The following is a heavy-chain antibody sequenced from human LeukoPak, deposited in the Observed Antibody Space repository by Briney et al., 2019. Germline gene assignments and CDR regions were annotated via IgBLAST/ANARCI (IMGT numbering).Heavy chain of an antibody. CDR3: ARDGISYGIDY. Sequence: SETLALTCTVSGASISSGGYYWSWIRQHPGKGLEWIGYIYYSGTTYYNPSLKSRVTISVDTSENQFSLKLTSVTAADTAVYYCARDGISYGIDYWGQGTLVTVSS. CDR2: IYYSGTT. CDR1: GASISSGGYY. V-gene: IGHV4-31*03. D-gene: IGHD5-18*01. J-gene: IGHJ4*02.